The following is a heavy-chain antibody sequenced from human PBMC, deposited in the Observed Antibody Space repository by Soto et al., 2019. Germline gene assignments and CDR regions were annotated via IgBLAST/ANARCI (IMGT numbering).Heavy chain of an antibody. CDR2: ISGSGGST. CDR1: GFTFSSYA. CDR3: AKDGVRGVKVIGNYYYGMDV. V-gene: IGHV3-23*01. J-gene: IGHJ6*02. Sequence: GGSLRLSCAASGFTFSSYAMSWVRQAPGKGLEWVSAISGSGGSTYYADSVKGRFTISRDNSKNTLYLQMNSLRAEDTAVYYCAKDGVRGVKVIGNYYYGMDVWGQGTTVTVSS. D-gene: IGHD3-10*01.